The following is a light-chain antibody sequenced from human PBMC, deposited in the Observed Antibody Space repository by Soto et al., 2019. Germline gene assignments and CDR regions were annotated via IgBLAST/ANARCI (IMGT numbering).Light chain of an antibody. J-gene: IGKJ5*01. CDR2: GAS. CDR1: QNINNN. CDR3: QQYNNWPPSIT. V-gene: IGKV3-15*01. Sequence: ETVMTESPATLSVSPGERATLSCRAIQNINNNLAWYQQKPGQAPRLLIYGASTRATGISARFSGGGSGTEFTLSISSLQSEDFAVYYCQQYNNWPPSITFGQGTRLEIK.